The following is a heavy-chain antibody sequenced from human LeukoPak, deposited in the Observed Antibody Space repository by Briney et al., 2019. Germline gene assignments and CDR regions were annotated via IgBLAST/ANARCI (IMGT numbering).Heavy chain of an antibody. V-gene: IGHV1-2*06. D-gene: IGHD3-22*01. CDR1: GYTFTGYY. CDR3: ARGGEVYYYDSSGYKNPGN. Sequence: ASVKVSCKASGYTFTGYYMHWVRQAPGQGLEWIGRINPNSGGTNYAQKFQGRVTMTRDTSISTAYMELSRLRSDDTAVYYCARGGEVYYYDSSGYKNPGNWGQGTLVTVSS. CDR2: INPNSGGT. J-gene: IGHJ4*02.